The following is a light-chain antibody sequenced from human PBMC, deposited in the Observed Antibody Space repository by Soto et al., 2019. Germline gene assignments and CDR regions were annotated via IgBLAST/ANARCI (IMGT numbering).Light chain of an antibody. V-gene: IGLV6-57*02. CDR1: SGSIASNY. CDR2: EKN. CDR3: QSYDSNNPWV. Sequence: NFMLTQPHSVSESPGKTVTISCTGSSGSIASNYVQWYQQRPGSAPTTVIYEKNQRPSGVPDRLSGSIDSSSNSASLTISGLKTEDEAAYYCQSYDSNNPWVFGGGTKLTVL. J-gene: IGLJ3*02.